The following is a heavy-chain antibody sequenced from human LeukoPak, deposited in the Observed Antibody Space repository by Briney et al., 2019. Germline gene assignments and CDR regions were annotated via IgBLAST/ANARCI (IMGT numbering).Heavy chain of an antibody. D-gene: IGHD4-17*01. CDR1: GFTFSSYG. CDR2: ISGSGDST. CDR3: AKARGTDYGDYVIFDF. J-gene: IGHJ4*02. Sequence: SGGSLRLSCAASGFTFSSYGMSWVRQAPGKGLEWVSAISGSGDSTYYADSVKGRYTISRDNSKSTLYLQMNSLRAEDTAIYYCAKARGTDYGDYVIFDFWGQGTLVTVSS. V-gene: IGHV3-23*01.